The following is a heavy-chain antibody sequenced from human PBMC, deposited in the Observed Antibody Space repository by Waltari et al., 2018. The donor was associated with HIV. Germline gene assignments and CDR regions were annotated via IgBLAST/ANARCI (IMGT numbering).Heavy chain of an antibody. CDR2: IKSNTDGGTT. J-gene: IGHJ4*02. V-gene: IGHV3-15*01. Sequence: EVLLVESGGGLGKPGGSLRLSCAASGFTFSDTWMSWVRQAPGKGVEGVGRIKSNTDGGTTDYAAPVKGRFTISRDDSKTTLYLEMNSLKTEDTAVYYCTTVGGGTRDYWGQGTLITVSS. CDR3: TTVGGGTRDY. CDR1: GFTFSDTW. D-gene: IGHD3-16*01.